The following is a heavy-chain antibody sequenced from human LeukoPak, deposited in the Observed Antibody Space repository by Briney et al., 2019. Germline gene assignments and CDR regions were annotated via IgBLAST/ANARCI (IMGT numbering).Heavy chain of an antibody. D-gene: IGHD5-12*01. Sequence: GGSLRLSCAASGFIFSNYYLNWVRQAPGKGLEWVSCIHGSASYNYYADSVKGRFTISRDSAKNSLYLEMSSLRVEDTAVYYCVRAFGGYDSQRFYYNMDVWGKGTTVTVSS. CDR3: VRAFGGYDSQRFYYNMDV. CDR2: IHGSASYN. V-gene: IGHV3-21*06. J-gene: IGHJ6*03. CDR1: GFIFSNYY.